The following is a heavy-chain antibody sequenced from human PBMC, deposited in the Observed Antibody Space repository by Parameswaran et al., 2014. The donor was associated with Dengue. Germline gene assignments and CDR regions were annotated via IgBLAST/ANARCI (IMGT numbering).Heavy chain of an antibody. CDR2: IYPGDSDT. D-gene: IGHD4-17*01. Sequence: VRQAPGKGLEWMGIIYPGDSDTRYSPSFQGQVTISADKSISTAYLQWSSLKASDTAMYYCARPNYGDYALRFDYWGQGTLVTVSS. V-gene: IGHV5-51*01. CDR3: ARPNYGDYALRFDY. J-gene: IGHJ4*02.